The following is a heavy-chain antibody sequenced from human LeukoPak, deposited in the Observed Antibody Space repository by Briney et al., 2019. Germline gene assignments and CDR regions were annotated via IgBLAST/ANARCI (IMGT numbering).Heavy chain of an antibody. V-gene: IGHV4-4*07. CDR3: ARFLSRRAAVDI. CDR1: GGSISSYY. CDR2: MYTNGST. Sequence: SETLSLTCTVSGGSISSYYWSWIRQPAGKGLEWIGRMYTNGSTNYNPSLKSRVTMSVDTSKNQFSLKVSSVTAADTAVYYCARFLSRRAAVDIWGQGTVVTVAS. J-gene: IGHJ3*02.